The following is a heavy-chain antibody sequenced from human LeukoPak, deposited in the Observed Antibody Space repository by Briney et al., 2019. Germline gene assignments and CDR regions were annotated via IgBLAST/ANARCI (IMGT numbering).Heavy chain of an antibody. CDR1: GFTFSSYE. V-gene: IGHV3-48*03. J-gene: IGHJ4*02. D-gene: IGHD2-15*01. CDR2: ISSSGSTI. CDR3: ARDGCSGGSCWFDY. Sequence: GGSLRLSCAASGFTFSSYEMNWVRQAPGKGLEWVSYISSSGSTIYYADSVKGRFTISRDNAKNSLYLQTNSLRAEDTAVYYCARDGCSGGSCWFDYWGQGTLVTVSS.